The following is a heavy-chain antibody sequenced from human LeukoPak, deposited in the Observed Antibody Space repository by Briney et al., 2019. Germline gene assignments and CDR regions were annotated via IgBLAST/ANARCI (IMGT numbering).Heavy chain of an antibody. CDR2: IYYSGGT. CDR1: GGSISSYY. Sequence: SETLSLTCTVSGGSISSYYWTWIRQPPGKGLEWLGYIYYSGGTNYNPSLKRRVTISVDTSKNQFSLKLSSVTAADTAVYYCARARGVTTPLDYGGQGTLVTVS. J-gene: IGHJ4*02. D-gene: IGHD4-17*01. V-gene: IGHV4-59*01. CDR3: ARARGVTTPLDY.